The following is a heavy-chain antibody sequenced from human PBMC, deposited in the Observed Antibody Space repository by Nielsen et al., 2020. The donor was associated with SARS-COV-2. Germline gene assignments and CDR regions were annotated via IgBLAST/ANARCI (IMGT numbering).Heavy chain of an antibody. CDR1: GFSFRDYG. D-gene: IGHD2-8*02. J-gene: IGHJ3*01. Sequence: GESLKISCAASGFSFRDYGMAWVRQVPGKGLEWVADIDPDGSDKVYVDSMKGRFTISRDNAKKSMSLQMNNLRVEDTAVYYCARDWSRAFDVWGQGTMVTVSS. CDR3: ARDWSRAFDV. CDR2: IDPDGSDK. V-gene: IGHV3-7*01.